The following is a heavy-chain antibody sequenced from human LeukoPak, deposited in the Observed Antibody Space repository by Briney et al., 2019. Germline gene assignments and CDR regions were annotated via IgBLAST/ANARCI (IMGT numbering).Heavy chain of an antibody. CDR2: ISAYNGNT. CDR1: GYTFTSYG. D-gene: IGHD3-10*01. Sequence: ASVKVSCKASGYTFTSYGISWVRQAPGQGLEWMGWISAYNGNTNYAQKFQGRVTITTDTSASTAYMELNSLRSEDTAVYYCARARYGSGNYYYGMDVWGQGTTVTVSS. V-gene: IGHV1-18*01. CDR3: ARARYGSGNYYYGMDV. J-gene: IGHJ6*02.